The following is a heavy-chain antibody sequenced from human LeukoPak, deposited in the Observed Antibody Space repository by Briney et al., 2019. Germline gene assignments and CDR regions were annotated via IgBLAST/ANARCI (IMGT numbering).Heavy chain of an antibody. CDR1: GFTFSSYA. Sequence: GGSLRLSCAASGFTFSSYAMHWVRQAPGKGLEWVAVISYDGSNKYYADSVKGRFTISRDNSKNTLYLQMNSLRAEDTAVYYCAVTSGPRFYYYYGMDVWGQGTTVTVSS. V-gene: IGHV3-30-3*01. CDR3: AVTSGPRFYYYYGMDV. D-gene: IGHD3-16*01. CDR2: ISYDGSNK. J-gene: IGHJ6*02.